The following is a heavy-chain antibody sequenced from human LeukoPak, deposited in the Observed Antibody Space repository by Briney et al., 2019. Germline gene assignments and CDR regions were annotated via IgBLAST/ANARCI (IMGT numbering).Heavy chain of an antibody. V-gene: IGHV4-59*12. CDR2: IYYSGST. CDR1: GGSISSYY. Sequence: PSETLSLTCTVPGGSISSYYWSWIRQPPGKGLEWIGYIYYSGSTNYNPSLKSRVTMSVDTSKNQFSLKLSSVTAADTAVYYCARDGGYSGYEYYYYYYMDVWGKGTTVTVSS. D-gene: IGHD5-12*01. CDR3: ARDGGYSGYEYYYYYYMDV. J-gene: IGHJ6*03.